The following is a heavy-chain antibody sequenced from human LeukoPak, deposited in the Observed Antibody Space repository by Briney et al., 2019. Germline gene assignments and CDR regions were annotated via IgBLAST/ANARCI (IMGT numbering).Heavy chain of an antibody. D-gene: IGHD2-15*01. CDR2: INAGNGNT. CDR3: ARDCASGGSCYSNFDH. V-gene: IGHV1-3*01. J-gene: IGHJ4*02. CDR1: GYTFTSYA. Sequence: ASVKVSCKASGYTFTSYAMHWVRQAPGQRLEWMGWINAGNGNTKYSQKFQGRVTITRDTSASTAYMELSSLRSEDTAVYYCARDCASGGSCYSNFDHWGQGTLVTVSS.